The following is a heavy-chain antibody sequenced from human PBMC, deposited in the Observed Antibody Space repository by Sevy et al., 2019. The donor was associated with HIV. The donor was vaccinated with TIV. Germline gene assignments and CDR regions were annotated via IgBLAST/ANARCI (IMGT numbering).Heavy chain of an antibody. J-gene: IGHJ4*02. CDR1: GFTFSSYA. CDR3: ATNFYDSSGYYPRFDY. V-gene: IGHV3-30-3*01. CDR2: ISYDGSNK. Sequence: GGSLRLSCAASGFTFSSYAMHWVRQAPGKGLEWVAVISYDGSNKYYADSVKGRFTISRDNSKNTLYLQMNSLRAEDTAVYYCATNFYDSSGYYPRFDYWGQGTLVTVSS. D-gene: IGHD3-22*01.